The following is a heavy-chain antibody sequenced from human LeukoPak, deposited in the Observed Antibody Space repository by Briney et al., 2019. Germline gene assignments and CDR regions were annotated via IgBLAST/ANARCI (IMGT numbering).Heavy chain of an antibody. CDR3: ARGAYYGSGSLYFDY. D-gene: IGHD3-10*01. Sequence: PSETLSLTCTVSGGSISSYYWSWIRQPAGKGLEYIGRIYTSGSTHYNPSLKSRVTMSVDTSNNQFSLKLSSVTAADTAVHYCARGAYYGSGSLYFDYWGQGTLVTVSS. CDR1: GGSISSYY. V-gene: IGHV4-4*07. J-gene: IGHJ4*02. CDR2: IYTSGST.